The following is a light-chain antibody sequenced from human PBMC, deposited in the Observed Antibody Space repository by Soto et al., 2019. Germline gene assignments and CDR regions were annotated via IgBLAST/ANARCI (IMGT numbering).Light chain of an antibody. J-gene: IGLJ7*01. CDR3: GTWDSGLSVVL. CDR2: DNN. V-gene: IGLV1-51*01. CDR1: SSNIGTNY. Sequence: QSVLTQPPSVSGAPGQKVTISCSGSSSNIGTNYVSWYQQLPGTAPKLLIYDNNKRPSGIPDRFSGSKSGSSATLGITGLQTGDEADYYCGTWDSGLSVVLFGGGTQLTVL.